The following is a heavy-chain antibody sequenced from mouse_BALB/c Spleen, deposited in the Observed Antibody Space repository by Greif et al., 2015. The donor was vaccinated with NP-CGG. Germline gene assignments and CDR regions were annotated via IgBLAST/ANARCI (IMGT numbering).Heavy chain of an antibody. Sequence: EVKLVESGGGLVKPGGSLKLSCAASGFAFSSYDMSWARQTPEKRLEWVAYISSGGGSTYYPDTVKGRFTISRDNAKNTLYLQMSSLKSEDTAMYYCARYDGYYYYAMDYWGQGTSVTVSS. CDR3: ARYDGYYYYAMDY. CDR2: ISSGGGST. J-gene: IGHJ4*01. D-gene: IGHD2-3*01. V-gene: IGHV5-12-1*01. CDR1: GFAFSSYD.